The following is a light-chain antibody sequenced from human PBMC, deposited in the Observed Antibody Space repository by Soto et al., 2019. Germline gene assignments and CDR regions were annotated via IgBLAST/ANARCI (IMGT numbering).Light chain of an antibody. V-gene: IGKV1-27*01. J-gene: IGKJ5*01. Sequence: DIQMTQSPSSLSASVGDTVTITCRASQDIINHLAWYQQRPGKVPNLLIYGASTLHSGVPSRFRGSGSGTHFTLTISSPQPEDVATYYCQNYHRDLGTFGQGTRLEIK. CDR2: GAS. CDR3: QNYHRDLGT. CDR1: QDIINH.